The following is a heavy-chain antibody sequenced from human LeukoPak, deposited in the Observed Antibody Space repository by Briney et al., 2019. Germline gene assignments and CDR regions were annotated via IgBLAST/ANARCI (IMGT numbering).Heavy chain of an antibody. Sequence: KPSETLSLTCAVYGGSFSGYYWSWIRQPPGKGLEWIGEINHSGSTNYNPPLKSRVTISVDTSKNQFSLKLSSVTAADTAVYYCAGFPTTVTTSDYFDYWGQGTLVTVSS. CDR1: GGSFSGYY. D-gene: IGHD4-17*01. CDR2: INHSGST. V-gene: IGHV4-34*01. CDR3: AGFPTTVTTSDYFDY. J-gene: IGHJ4*02.